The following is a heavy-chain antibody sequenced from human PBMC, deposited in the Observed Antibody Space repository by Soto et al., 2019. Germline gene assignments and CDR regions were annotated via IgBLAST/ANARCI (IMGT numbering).Heavy chain of an antibody. D-gene: IGHD3-10*01. CDR3: AKGGSFGGILDS. CDR1: GFTCIGSQ. V-gene: IGHV3-23*01. J-gene: IGHJ4*02. Sequence: PVGSMRLCCAASGFTCIGSQMSWVCHAPGKCLEWVPTITTVCHSTFSADSVKGRFTISRENSKHTLYLQMNSLRVEDTAFYFCAKGGSFGGILDSRGRGTLVTGSS. CDR2: ITTVCHST.